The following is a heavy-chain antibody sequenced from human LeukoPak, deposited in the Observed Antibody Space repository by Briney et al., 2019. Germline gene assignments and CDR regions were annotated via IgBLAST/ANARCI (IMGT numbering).Heavy chain of an antibody. CDR1: GGSVSGYY. V-gene: IGHV4-59*02. CDR2: VYYSGST. Sequence: SETLSLTCVVSGGSVSGYYWGWIRQPPGRGLEWIGYVYYSGSTNYNPSFKSRITISVDTSKNQFSLKLSSVTAADTAVYYCARGDYYDSSGLIDYWGQGTLVTVSS. D-gene: IGHD3-22*01. CDR3: ARGDYYDSSGLIDY. J-gene: IGHJ4*02.